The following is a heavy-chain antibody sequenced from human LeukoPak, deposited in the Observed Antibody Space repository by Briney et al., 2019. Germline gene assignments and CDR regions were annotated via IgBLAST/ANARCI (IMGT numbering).Heavy chain of an antibody. Sequence: ASVKVSCKASGYTFTNYYMHWVRQAPGQGLEWMGIINPSGGSTSYAQKFQGRVTMTRDMSTITVYMELSSLKSEDTAVYYCARGDYETYFDYWGQGTLVTVSS. CDR2: INPSGGST. CDR3: ARGDYETYFDY. J-gene: IGHJ4*02. CDR1: GYTFTNYY. V-gene: IGHV1-46*01. D-gene: IGHD4-17*01.